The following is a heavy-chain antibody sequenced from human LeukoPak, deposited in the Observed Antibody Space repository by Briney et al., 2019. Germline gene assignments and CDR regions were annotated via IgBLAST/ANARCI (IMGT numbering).Heavy chain of an antibody. CDR3: AKDTAGARGTTATYDY. D-gene: IGHD2/OR15-2a*01. V-gene: IGHV3-43*01. CDR1: GFTFDDYT. CDR2: ISWDGGST. J-gene: IGHJ4*02. Sequence: GGSLRLSCAASGFTFDDYTMHWVRHAPGKGLEWVSLISWDGGSTYYADSVKGRFTISRDNSKNSLYLQMNSLRTEDTALYYCAKDTAGARGTTATYDYWGQGTLVTVSS.